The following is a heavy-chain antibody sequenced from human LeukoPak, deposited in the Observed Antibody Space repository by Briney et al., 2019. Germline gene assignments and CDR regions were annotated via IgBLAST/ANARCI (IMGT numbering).Heavy chain of an antibody. CDR1: GGSISSSSYY. D-gene: IGHD3-3*01. CDR3: ARLPGYDFWSGYLGNYYYYYMDV. Sequence: SETLSLTCTVSGGSISSSSYYWGWIRQPPGKGLEWIGSIYYSGSTYYNLSLKSRVTISVDTSKNQFSLKLSSVTAADTAVYYCARLPGYDFWSGYLGNYYYYYMDVWGKGTTVTVSS. CDR2: IYYSGST. V-gene: IGHV4-39*01. J-gene: IGHJ6*03.